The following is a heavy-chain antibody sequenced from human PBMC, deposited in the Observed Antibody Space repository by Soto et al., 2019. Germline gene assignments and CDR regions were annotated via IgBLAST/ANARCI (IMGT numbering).Heavy chain of an antibody. J-gene: IGHJ5*02. D-gene: IGHD3-3*01. CDR3: TREHYDFWSGYSDVDWFDP. Sequence: GGSLRLSCTASGFTFGDYAMSWFRQAPGKGLEWVGSIRSKAYGGTTEYAASVKGRFTISRDDSKSIAYLQMNSLKTEDTAVYYCTREHYDFWSGYSDVDWFDPWGQGTLLTVSS. CDR2: IRSKAYGGTT. CDR1: GFTFGDYA. V-gene: IGHV3-49*03.